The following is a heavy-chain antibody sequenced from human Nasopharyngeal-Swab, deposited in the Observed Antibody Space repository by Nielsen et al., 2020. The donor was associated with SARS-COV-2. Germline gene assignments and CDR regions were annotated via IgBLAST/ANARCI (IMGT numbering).Heavy chain of an antibody. CDR3: ARSGYSDSDIDY. Sequence: SVQVSCKASGGTFSSYAISWVRQAPGQGLEWMGGIIPIFGTADYAQKFQDRVTITADESTSTAYMELSSLRSEDTAVYYCARSGYSDSDIDYWGQGTLVTVSS. D-gene: IGHD6-13*01. J-gene: IGHJ4*02. CDR2: IIPIFGTA. CDR1: GGTFSSYA. V-gene: IGHV1-69*13.